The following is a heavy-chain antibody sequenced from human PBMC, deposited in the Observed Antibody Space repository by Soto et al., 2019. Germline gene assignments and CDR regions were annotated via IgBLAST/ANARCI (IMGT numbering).Heavy chain of an antibody. CDR2: INAGNGNT. CDR1: GYTFTSYA. CDR3: ARDKADTAMVRSTGYYGMDV. V-gene: IGHV1-3*01. J-gene: IGHJ6*02. D-gene: IGHD5-18*01. Sequence: ASVKVSCKASGYTFTSYAMHWVRQAPGQRLEWMGWINAGNGNTKYSQKFQGRVTITRDTSASTAYMELSSLRSEDMAVYYCARDKADTAMVRSTGYYGMDVWGQGTTVTVSS.